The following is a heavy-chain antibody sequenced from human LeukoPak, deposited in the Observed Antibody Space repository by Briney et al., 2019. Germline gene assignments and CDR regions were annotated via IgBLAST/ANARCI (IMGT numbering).Heavy chain of an antibody. V-gene: IGHV4-59*08. CDR3: ARHPGPFDY. J-gene: IGHJ4*02. CDR1: GGSISSYY. CDR2: IYYSGST. Sequence: PSETLSLTCTVSGGSISSYYWSWIRQPPGKGLEWIGYIYYSGSTNYNPPLKSRVTISVDTSKNQFSLKLSSVTAADTAVYYCARHPGPFDYWGQGTLVTVSS.